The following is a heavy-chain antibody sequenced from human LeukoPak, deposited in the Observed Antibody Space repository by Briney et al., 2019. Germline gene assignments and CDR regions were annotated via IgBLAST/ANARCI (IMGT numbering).Heavy chain of an antibody. CDR1: GYTFTGYY. Sequence: ASVKVSCKASGYTFTGYYMHWVRQAPGQGLEWMGWINPNSGGTNYAQKFQGRVTMTRDTSISTAYMELSRLRSDDTAVYYCARVDSSSWSPIIDYWGQGTLVTVSS. D-gene: IGHD6-13*01. CDR3: ARVDSSSWSPIIDY. CDR2: INPNSGGT. J-gene: IGHJ4*02. V-gene: IGHV1-2*02.